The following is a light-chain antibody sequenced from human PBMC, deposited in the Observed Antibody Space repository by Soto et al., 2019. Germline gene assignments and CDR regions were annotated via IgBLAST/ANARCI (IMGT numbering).Light chain of an antibody. CDR3: QQYNSYSGT. Sequence: DIQMTQSPSTLSASVGDRVTITCRASQSISSWLAWYQQKPGKAPKLLIYKASSIESGVPSRFSGSGSGTEFTLTIGSLQPDDFAPYYCQQYNSYSGTFGQGTKVEIK. J-gene: IGKJ1*01. CDR1: QSISSW. CDR2: KAS. V-gene: IGKV1-5*03.